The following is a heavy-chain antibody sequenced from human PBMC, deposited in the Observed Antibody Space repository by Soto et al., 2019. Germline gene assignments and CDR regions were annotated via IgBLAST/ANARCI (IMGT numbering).Heavy chain of an antibody. CDR1: GDSISRYY. CDR3: ARGPSGGSGSYYRTFDY. D-gene: IGHD3-10*01. J-gene: IGHJ4*02. V-gene: IGHV4-4*07. CDR2: IYTSGSP. Sequence: QVQLQESGPGLVKPSETLSLTCTVSGDSISRYYWSWIRQPAGKGLEWIGRIYTSGSPNYNPSLKSRVTMSVDTSKNQFSLKLSSVTAADTAVYYCARGPSGGSGSYYRTFDYWGQGTLVTVSS.